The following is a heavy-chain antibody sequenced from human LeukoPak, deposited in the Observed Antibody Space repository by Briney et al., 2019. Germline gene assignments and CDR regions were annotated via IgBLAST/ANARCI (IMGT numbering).Heavy chain of an antibody. Sequence: AGGSLRLSCAASGFTFSSYAMSWVRQAPGKGLEWVSAISGSGVNTYYADSVKGRFTISRDNSKNTLYLQMNSLRAEDTAIYYCAKLIRRYTSSWYYFDYWGQGTLVTVSS. CDR2: ISGSGVNT. CDR1: GFTFSSYA. CDR3: AKLIRRYTSSWYYFDY. J-gene: IGHJ4*02. V-gene: IGHV3-23*01. D-gene: IGHD6-13*01.